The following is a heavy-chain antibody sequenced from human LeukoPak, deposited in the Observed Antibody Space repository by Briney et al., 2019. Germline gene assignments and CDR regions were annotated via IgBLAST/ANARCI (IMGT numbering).Heavy chain of an antibody. CDR1: GYTFTGYY. CDR3: ARDFGSDLWGPFDY. CDR2: INPNSGGT. J-gene: IGHJ4*02. V-gene: IGHV1-2*02. D-gene: IGHD1-26*01. Sequence: ASVKVSCKASGYTFTGYYMHWVRQAPGQGLEWMGWINPNSGGTNYAQRFQGRVTMTRDTSISTAYMELSRLRSDDTAVYYCARDFGSDLWGPFDYWGQGTLVTVSS.